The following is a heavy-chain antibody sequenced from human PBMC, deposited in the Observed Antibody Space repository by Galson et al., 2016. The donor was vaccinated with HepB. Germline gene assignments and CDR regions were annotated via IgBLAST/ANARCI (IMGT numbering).Heavy chain of an antibody. CDR2: IGGSGDNT. CDR3: AKDLLSDYVWGSYRFQD. D-gene: IGHD3-16*02. J-gene: IGHJ4*02. Sequence: SCAVSGFSFGTYAMSWVRQAPGKGLVWVSTIGGSGDNTYYADSVKGRFTISRDNSMNTLYLQMNSLRAEDTAVYYCAKDLLSDYVWGSYRFQDWGQGAPVTVSS. CDR1: GFSFGTYA. V-gene: IGHV3-23*01.